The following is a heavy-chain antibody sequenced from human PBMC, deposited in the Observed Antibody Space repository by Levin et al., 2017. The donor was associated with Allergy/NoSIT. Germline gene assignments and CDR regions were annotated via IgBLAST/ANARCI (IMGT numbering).Heavy chain of an antibody. CDR1: GFTLHSSY. Sequence: AGESLKISCAASGFTLHSSYMTWVRQPLGGGLGWVANINQDGSEQNYLDSVKGRFTISRDNAKNSLYLQMNSLRAEDTAVYFCARGGYYPDYWGQGTLVTVSS. J-gene: IGHJ4*02. CDR2: INQDGSEQ. CDR3: ARGGYYPDY. D-gene: IGHD3-22*01. V-gene: IGHV3-7*01.